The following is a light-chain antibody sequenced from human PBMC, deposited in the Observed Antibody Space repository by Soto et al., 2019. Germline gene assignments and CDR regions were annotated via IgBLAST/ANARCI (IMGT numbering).Light chain of an antibody. J-gene: IGKJ1*01. Sequence: EIVMTQSPATLSVSPGERATLSCRASQSVSSNLAWYQQKPGQAPRLLIYGASTMATGIPARFSGSGSGTEFTLTISSLQSEDFAVYYCQQYNNWPPGTFGQGTKVEIK. CDR1: QSVSSN. CDR3: QQYNNWPPGT. V-gene: IGKV3-15*01. CDR2: GAS.